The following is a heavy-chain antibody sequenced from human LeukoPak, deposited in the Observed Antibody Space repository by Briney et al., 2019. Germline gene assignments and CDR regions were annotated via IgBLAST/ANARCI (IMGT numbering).Heavy chain of an antibody. CDR1: GFTFSSYW. J-gene: IGHJ1*01. CDR3: VRDRGIIVTDEYFQH. Sequence: GGSLRLSCAASGFTFSSYWMTWVRQAPGKGLEWVADIKEDEGEIYYVDSVKGRFTISRDNAENSLYLQMNSLRAEDTAVYYCVRDRGIIVTDEYFQHWGQGTLVTVSS. CDR2: IKEDEGEI. V-gene: IGHV3-7*01. D-gene: IGHD6-19*01.